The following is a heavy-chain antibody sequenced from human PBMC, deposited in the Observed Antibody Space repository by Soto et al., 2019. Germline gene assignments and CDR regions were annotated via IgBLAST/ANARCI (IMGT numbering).Heavy chain of an antibody. CDR1: GFTFSSYS. CDR2: CSSRIRYI. V-gene: IGHV3-21*01. D-gene: IGHD1-26*01. J-gene: IGHJ4*02. Sequence: EVQLVESGGGLVKPGGSLRLSCAASGFTFSSYSMNWVRQAPGKGLEWVSSCSSRIRYIYHADSVRGRFTISRDNAKNSLFMQMNSLRAEDTAIYYCARELPGGATTFDYWGQGTLVTVSS. CDR3: ARELPGGATTFDY.